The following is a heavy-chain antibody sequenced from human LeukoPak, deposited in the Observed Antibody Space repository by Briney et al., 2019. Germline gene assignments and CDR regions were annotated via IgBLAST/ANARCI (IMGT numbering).Heavy chain of an antibody. J-gene: IGHJ5*02. CDR3: ARLSSHYGDYKVDP. V-gene: IGHV1-2*03. Sequence: LVGSVKVSCKASGYTFTGNYMHWVRQAPGQGLEWMGWVNPNSGGTNYAQKFQGRVTMTRNTSISTAYMELRSLRSEDTAVYYCARLSSHYGDYKVDPWGQGTLVTVSS. D-gene: IGHD4-17*01. CDR2: VNPNSGGT. CDR1: GYTFTGNY.